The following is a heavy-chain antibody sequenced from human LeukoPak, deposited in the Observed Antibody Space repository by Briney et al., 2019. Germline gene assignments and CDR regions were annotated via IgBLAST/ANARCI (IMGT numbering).Heavy chain of an antibody. D-gene: IGHD4-17*01. J-gene: IGHJ4*02. CDR1: GFSFSTYT. CDR2: INGRGDST. V-gene: IGHV3-23*01. Sequence: PGGSLRLSCAASGFSFSTYTMNWVRQAPGKVLEWVSAINGRGDSTFYADSVKGQFTISRDNSKSTVYLQMNSLRADDTAVYYCAKERQTGDYFTSDFWGQGTLVTVSS. CDR3: AKERQTGDYFTSDF.